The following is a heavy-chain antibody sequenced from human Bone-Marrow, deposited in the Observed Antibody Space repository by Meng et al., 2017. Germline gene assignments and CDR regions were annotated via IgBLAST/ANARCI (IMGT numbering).Heavy chain of an antibody. J-gene: IGHJ4*02. V-gene: IGHV3-15*01. CDR2: IKSKSDGGTI. Sequence: EVQLVESGGGLVNPGGSLRLSCAGSGFTFSNAWMNWVRQAPGKGLEWVGRIKSKSDGGTIEYAAPVKGRIAISRDDSKNTVYLQVNTLNTEDTGVYYCSTGWDFDYWGQGTLVTVSS. D-gene: IGHD1-26*01. CDR3: STGWDFDY. CDR1: GFTFSNAW.